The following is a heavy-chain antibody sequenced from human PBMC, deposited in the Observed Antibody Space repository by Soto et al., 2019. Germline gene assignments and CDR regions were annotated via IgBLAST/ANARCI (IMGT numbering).Heavy chain of an antibody. V-gene: IGHV4-4*07. Sequence: SETLSLTCTVSGDSVSKYYWNWIRQPAGKGLEWIGRIYTTRSPNYNPSLKSRVTMSVDTSKNQFSLKLNLSSVTAADTAVYYCARSPAYGDYANLDTWGQGTLVTVSS. J-gene: IGHJ5*02. D-gene: IGHD4-17*01. CDR1: GDSVSKYY. CDR3: ARSPAYGDYANLDT. CDR2: IYTTRSP.